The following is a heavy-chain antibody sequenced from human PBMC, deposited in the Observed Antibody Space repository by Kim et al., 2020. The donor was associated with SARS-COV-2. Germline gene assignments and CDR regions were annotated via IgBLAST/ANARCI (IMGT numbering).Heavy chain of an antibody. V-gene: IGHV3-74*01. J-gene: IGHJ4*02. CDR3: ARRQISSGWYYFDY. D-gene: IGHD6-19*01. Sequence: YGDSVKGRVSISRDNAKNTQYRQMNRLRAEDRAVYYCARRQISSGWYYFDYWGQGTVVTVSS.